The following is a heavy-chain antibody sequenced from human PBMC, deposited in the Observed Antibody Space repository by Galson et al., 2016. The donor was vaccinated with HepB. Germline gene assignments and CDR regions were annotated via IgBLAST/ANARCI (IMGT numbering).Heavy chain of an antibody. D-gene: IGHD5-18*01. J-gene: IGHJ3*01. CDR1: GGSFSGYY. Sequence: SETLSLTCAVHGGSFSGYYWSWVRQPPGKGLEWIGEINDGGNTNDNPALKSRISLSLDTSKNQVSLKLSSVTAADTALYYCARTGRSGSSYGGIQGTFDVWGQGTMVTVSS. V-gene: IGHV4-34*01. CDR3: ARTGRSGSSYGGIQGTFDV. CDR2: INDGGNT.